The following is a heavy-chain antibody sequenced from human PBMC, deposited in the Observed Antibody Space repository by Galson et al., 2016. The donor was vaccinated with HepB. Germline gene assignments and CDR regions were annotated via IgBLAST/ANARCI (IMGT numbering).Heavy chain of an antibody. Sequence: TLRLSCAASGFSFSRYAMSWVRQAPGKGLEWVSTISGSGGSTYYADSVKGRFTISRDNSKNTLYLRMNSLRAEDTAVYYCAKDPQGGYHYAPLYFQHWGQGTLVTVSS. CDR3: AKDPQGGYHYAPLYFQH. D-gene: IGHD3-22*01. CDR2: ISGSGGST. J-gene: IGHJ1*01. CDR1: GFSFSRYA. V-gene: IGHV3-23*01.